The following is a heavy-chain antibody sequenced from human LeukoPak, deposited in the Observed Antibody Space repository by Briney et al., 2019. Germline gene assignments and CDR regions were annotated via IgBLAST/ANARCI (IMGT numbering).Heavy chain of an antibody. CDR1: GGSFSGYY. CDR3: ARGRVVVAAYWYYFDY. D-gene: IGHD2-15*01. CDR2: INHSGST. J-gene: IGHJ4*02. V-gene: IGHV4-34*01. Sequence: PSETLSLTCAVYGGSFSGYYWSWIRQPPGKGLEWIGEINHSGSTNYNPSLKSRVTISVDTSKNQFSLKLSSVTAADTAVYYCARGRVVVAAYWYYFDYWGQGTLVTVSS.